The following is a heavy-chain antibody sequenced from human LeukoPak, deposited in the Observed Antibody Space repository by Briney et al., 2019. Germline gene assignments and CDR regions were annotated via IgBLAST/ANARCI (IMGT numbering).Heavy chain of an antibody. Sequence: GGSLRLSCAASGFTFSRYWMHWVRQGPGKGLVWVSRINSDGSSTTYADSVKGRFTISRDNAKNTLYLQMNSLRVEDTALYYCVRVSDAAYFDFWGQGTLVTVSS. D-gene: IGHD2-15*01. CDR1: GFTFSRYW. CDR2: INSDGSST. V-gene: IGHV3-74*01. J-gene: IGHJ4*02. CDR3: VRVSDAAYFDF.